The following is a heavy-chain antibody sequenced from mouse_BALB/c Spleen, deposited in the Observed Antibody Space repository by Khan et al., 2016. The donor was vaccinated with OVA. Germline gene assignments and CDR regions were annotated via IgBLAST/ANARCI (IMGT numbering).Heavy chain of an antibody. J-gene: IGHJ4*01. V-gene: IGHV2-9*02. CDR3: ARDPLYRYGDY. Sequence: QVQLKESGPGLVVPSQSLSITCTVTGFSLTSYGVHWVRQPPGKGLEWLGVIWAGGSTNYNSALMSRLSISKDNSKSQVFLKMNSLQTDDTAMYFCARDPLYRYGDYWGQGTSVTVSS. CDR2: IWAGGST. CDR1: GFSLTSYG. D-gene: IGHD2-14*01.